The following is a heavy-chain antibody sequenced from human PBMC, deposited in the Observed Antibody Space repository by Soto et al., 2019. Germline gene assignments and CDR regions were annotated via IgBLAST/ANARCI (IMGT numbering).Heavy chain of an antibody. CDR3: ARASSSWRTGLDY. Sequence: QVQLVEPGGGVVQPGRSLRLSCAASGFTFSSYAMHWVRQAPGKGLEWVAVISYDGSNKYYADSVKGRFTISRDNSKNTLSLQMNGLRAEDTAVYYCARASSSWRTGLDYWGQGTLVTVSS. CDR2: ISYDGSNK. CDR1: GFTFSSYA. D-gene: IGHD6-13*01. J-gene: IGHJ4*02. V-gene: IGHV3-30-3*01.